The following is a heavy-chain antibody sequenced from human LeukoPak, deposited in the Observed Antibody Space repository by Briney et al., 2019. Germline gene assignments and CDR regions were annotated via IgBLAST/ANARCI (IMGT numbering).Heavy chain of an antibody. J-gene: IGHJ4*02. CDR1: GGSISSYY. V-gene: IGHV4-59*01. CDR2: IYYSGST. D-gene: IGHD5-24*01. CDR3: ASGDGYNPFDY. Sequence: SETLSLTCTVSGGSISSYYWSWIRQPPGKGLEWIGYIYYSGSTNYNPSLKSRVTISVDTSKNQFSLKLSSVTAADPAVYYCASGDGYNPFDYWGQGTLVTVSS.